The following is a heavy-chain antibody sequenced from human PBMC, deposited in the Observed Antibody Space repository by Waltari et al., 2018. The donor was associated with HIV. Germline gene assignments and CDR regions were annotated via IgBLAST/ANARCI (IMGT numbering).Heavy chain of an antibody. CDR2: ISGSGGSR. V-gene: IGHV3-23*01. CDR3: AKGGSSSWLYNWFDP. Sequence: EVQLLESGGGLVQPGGSLRLSCAASGFTFSSYAMSWVRQAPGKGLEWVSAISGSGGSRYYADPGKGRFTISRDNSKNTLYLQRNSLRAEDTAVYYCAKGGSSSWLYNWFDPWGQGTLVTVSS. CDR1: GFTFSSYA. D-gene: IGHD6-6*01. J-gene: IGHJ5*02.